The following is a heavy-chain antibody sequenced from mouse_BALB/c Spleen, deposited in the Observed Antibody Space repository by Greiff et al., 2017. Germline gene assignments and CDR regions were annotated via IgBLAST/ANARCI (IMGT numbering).Heavy chain of an antibody. J-gene: IGHJ1*01. D-gene: IGHD1-1*01. CDR2: ISSGSSTI. CDR1: GFTFSSFG. CDR3: ARYYYGSSSPSDV. Sequence: EVHLVESGGGLVQPGGSRKLSCAASGFTFSSFGMHWVRQAPEKGLEWVAYISSGSSTIYYADTVKGRFTISRDNPKNTLFLQMTSLRSEDTAMYYCARYYYGSSSPSDVWGAGTTVTVSS. V-gene: IGHV5-17*02.